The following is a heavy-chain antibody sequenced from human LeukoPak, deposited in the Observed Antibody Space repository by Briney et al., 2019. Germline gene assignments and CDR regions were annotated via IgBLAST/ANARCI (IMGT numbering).Heavy chain of an antibody. V-gene: IGHV3-73*01. CDR2: IRSKANSYAT. Sequence: GGSLKVSCAASGFTFSGSAMHWVRQAPGKGLEWVGRIRSKANSYATVYDASVKGRFTISRDDSKNTAYLQMNSLKTEDTAVYYCARLPSDTNSYYYDYWGQGTLVTVSS. D-gene: IGHD3-22*01. CDR3: ARLPSDTNSYYYDY. CDR1: GFTFSGSA. J-gene: IGHJ4*02.